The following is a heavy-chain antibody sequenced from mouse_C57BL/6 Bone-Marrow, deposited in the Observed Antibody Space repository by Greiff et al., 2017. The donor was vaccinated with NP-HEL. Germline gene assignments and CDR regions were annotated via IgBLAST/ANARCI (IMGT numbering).Heavy chain of an antibody. J-gene: IGHJ4*01. D-gene: IGHD2-2*01. CDR2: ISYSGST. V-gene: IGHV3-8*01. CDR3: ARSPLWLRRNYYAMDY. CDR1: GYSITSDY. Sequence: VQLKESGPGLAKPSQTLSLTCSVTGYSITSDYWNWIRKFPGNKLEYMGYISYSGSTYYNPSLKSRISITRDTSKNQYYLQLNSATTEDTATYYCARSPLWLRRNYYAMDYWGQGTSVTVSS.